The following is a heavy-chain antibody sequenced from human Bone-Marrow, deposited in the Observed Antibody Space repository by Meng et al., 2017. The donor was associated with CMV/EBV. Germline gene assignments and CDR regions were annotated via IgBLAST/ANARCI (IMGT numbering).Heavy chain of an antibody. CDR1: GGSISSYY. D-gene: IGHD3-16*01. Sequence: GSLTLSCTVSGGSISSYYWSWIRQPPGKGLEWIGYIYYSGSTNYNPSLKSRVTISVDTSKNQFSLKLSSVTAADTAVYYCARTPIDGGYYGMDVWGQGTTVTVSS. CDR2: IYYSGST. J-gene: IGHJ6*02. V-gene: IGHV4-59*01. CDR3: ARTPIDGGYYGMDV.